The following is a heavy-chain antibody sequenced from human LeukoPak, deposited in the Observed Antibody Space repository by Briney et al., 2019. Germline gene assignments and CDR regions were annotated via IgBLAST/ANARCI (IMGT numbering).Heavy chain of an antibody. Sequence: GGSLRLSCAASGFTFDDYAMHWVRQAPGKGLEWVSGISWNSGSIGYADSVKGRFTISRDNSKNTLYLQMNSLRAEDTAVYYCAKCLIVGATTPDYWGQGTLVTVSS. CDR1: GFTFDDYA. J-gene: IGHJ4*02. V-gene: IGHV3-9*01. D-gene: IGHD1-26*01. CDR3: AKCLIVGATTPDY. CDR2: ISWNSGSI.